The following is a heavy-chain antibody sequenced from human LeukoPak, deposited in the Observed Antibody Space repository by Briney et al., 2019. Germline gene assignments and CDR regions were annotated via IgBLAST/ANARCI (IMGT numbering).Heavy chain of an antibody. CDR2: IYYSGST. Sequence: SETLSLTCTVSGGSISSSSYYWGWIRQPPGKGLEWIGSIYYSGSTYYNPSLKSRVTISVDTSKNQFSLKLSSVTAADTAVYYCARDSGKYSSSTSCPWDYWGQGTLVNVSS. D-gene: IGHD2-2*01. CDR1: GGSISSSSYY. V-gene: IGHV4-39*07. CDR3: ARDSGKYSSSTSCPWDY. J-gene: IGHJ4*02.